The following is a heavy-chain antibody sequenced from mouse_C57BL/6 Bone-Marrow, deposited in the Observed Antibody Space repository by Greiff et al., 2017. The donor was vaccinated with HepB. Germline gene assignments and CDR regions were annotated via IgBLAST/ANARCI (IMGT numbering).Heavy chain of an antibody. CDR2: IYPRSGNT. Sequence: QVQLQQSGAELARPGASVKLSCKASGYTFTSYGISWVKQRTGQGLEWIGEIYPRSGNTYYNEKFKGKATLTADKSSSTAYMELRSLTSEDSAVYFGASGDYYYGSSYWFAYWGQGTLVTVSA. CDR3: ASGDYYYGSSYWFAY. V-gene: IGHV1-81*01. CDR1: GYTFTSYG. D-gene: IGHD1-1*01. J-gene: IGHJ3*01.